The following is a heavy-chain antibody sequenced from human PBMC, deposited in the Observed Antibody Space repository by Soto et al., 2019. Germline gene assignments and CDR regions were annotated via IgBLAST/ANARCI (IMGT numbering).Heavy chain of an antibody. J-gene: IGHJ5*01. CDR2: IYRTGST. D-gene: IGHD1-26*01. V-gene: IGHV4-4*02. CDR3: ASGAPETSVDS. CDR1: GGSFTSNNW. Sequence: QVQLQESGPGLVKPSGTLSLTCAVSGGSFTSNNWWTWVRQPPGQGLEWIGEIYRTGSTNYNPSQKARVPIPLDKSKNQSPRRVTSRPAADTAVYSCASGAPETSVDSWAQEPLVT.